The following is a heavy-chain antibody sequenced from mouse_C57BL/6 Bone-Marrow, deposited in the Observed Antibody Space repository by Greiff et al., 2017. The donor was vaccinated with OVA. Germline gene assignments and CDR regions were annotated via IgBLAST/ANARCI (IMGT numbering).Heavy chain of an antibody. J-gene: IGHJ4*01. Sequence: EVHLVESGGGLVKPGGSLKLSCAASGFTFSSYAMSWVRQTPEKRLEWVATISDGGSYTYYPDNVKGRFTISRDNAKNNLYLQMSHLKSEDTAMYYCARDRPGLRRAMDYWGQGTSVTVSS. CDR2: ISDGGSYT. CDR3: ARDRPGLRRAMDY. V-gene: IGHV5-4*01. D-gene: IGHD2-4*01. CDR1: GFTFSSYA.